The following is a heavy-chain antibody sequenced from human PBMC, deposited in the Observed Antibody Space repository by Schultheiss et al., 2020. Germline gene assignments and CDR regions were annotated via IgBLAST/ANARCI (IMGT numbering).Heavy chain of an antibody. D-gene: IGHD5-18*01. CDR3: ARGSGYSYAYPFDY. V-gene: IGHV3-23*01. CDR1: GFTFSSYA. J-gene: IGHJ4*02. CDR2: ISGSGGST. Sequence: GGSLRLSCAASGFTFSSYAMSWVRQAPGKGLEWVSGISGSGGSTHYADSVKGRFTISRDNSKNTLYLQMNSLRVEDTAVYYCARGSGYSYAYPFDYWGQGTLVTVCS.